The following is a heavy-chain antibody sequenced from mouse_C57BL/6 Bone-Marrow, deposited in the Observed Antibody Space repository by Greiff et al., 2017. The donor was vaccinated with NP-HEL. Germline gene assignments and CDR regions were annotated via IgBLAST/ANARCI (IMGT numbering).Heavy chain of an antibody. CDR3: ARLAVTDGGDGYFDY. Sequence: EVKVVESGPGLAKPSQTLSLTCSVTGYSITSDYWNWIRKFPGNKLEYMGYISYSGSTYYNPSLKSRISITRDTSKNQYYLQLNSVTTEDTATYYCARLAVTDGGDGYFDYWGQGTTLTVSS. J-gene: IGHJ2*01. D-gene: IGHD2-2*01. CDR2: ISYSGST. V-gene: IGHV3-8*01. CDR1: GYSITSDY.